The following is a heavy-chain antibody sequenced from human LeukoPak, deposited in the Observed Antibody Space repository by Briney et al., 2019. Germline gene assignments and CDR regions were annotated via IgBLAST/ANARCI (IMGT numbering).Heavy chain of an antibody. Sequence: GGSLRLSCAASGFTFSSYAMSWVRQAPGKGLEWVSAISGSGGSTYYADSVKGRFTISRDNSKNTLYLQMNGLRAEDTAVYYCAKETSPWLQLTYFDYWGQGTLVTVSS. CDR2: ISGSGGST. D-gene: IGHD5-24*01. V-gene: IGHV3-23*01. CDR1: GFTFSSYA. J-gene: IGHJ4*02. CDR3: AKETSPWLQLTYFDY.